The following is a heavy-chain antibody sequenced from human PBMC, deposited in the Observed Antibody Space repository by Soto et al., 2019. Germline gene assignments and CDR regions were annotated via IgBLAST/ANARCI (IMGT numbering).Heavy chain of an antibody. CDR1: GGTFSDFT. J-gene: IGHJ6*02. D-gene: IGHD2-21*01. V-gene: IGHV1-69*01. CDR2: IIPILEAT. CDR3: ATAYCGNECQPNRAFYYVGWDV. Sequence: QVQLVQSGAEVRKPGSSVKVSCRASGGTFSDFTVTWVRQAPGQGLEWMGGIIPILEATKYAQTFQDRVTFTADESTSTVFMELSSLRSEDTAVYFCATAYCGNECQPNRAFYYVGWDVGSQGTTVTVSS.